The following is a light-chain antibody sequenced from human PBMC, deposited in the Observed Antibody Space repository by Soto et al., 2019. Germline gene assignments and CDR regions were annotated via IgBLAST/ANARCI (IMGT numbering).Light chain of an antibody. V-gene: IGKV1-9*01. J-gene: IGKJ5*01. CDR2: AAS. Sequence: IQLTPSPSSMSASLGDGVTIXXRASQGISSYLAWYQQKPGKAPKLXIYAASTLQSGVPSRFSGSGAGTDFTLTISSLQPEDFATYYCQQLNSYPITFGQGTRLEIK. CDR3: QQLNSYPIT. CDR1: QGISSY.